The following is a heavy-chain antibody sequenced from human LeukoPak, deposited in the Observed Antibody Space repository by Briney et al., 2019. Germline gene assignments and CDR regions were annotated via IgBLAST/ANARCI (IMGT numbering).Heavy chain of an antibody. D-gene: IGHD2-15*01. CDR3: ARALVAATSVPGY. Sequence: SETLSLTCAVYGGSFRGYYWSWIRQPPGKGLEWIGEINHSGSTNYNPSLKSRVTISVDTSKNQFSLKLSSVAAADTAVYYCARALVAATSVPGYWGQGTLVTVSS. CDR2: INHSGST. CDR1: GGSFRGYY. V-gene: IGHV4-34*01. J-gene: IGHJ4*02.